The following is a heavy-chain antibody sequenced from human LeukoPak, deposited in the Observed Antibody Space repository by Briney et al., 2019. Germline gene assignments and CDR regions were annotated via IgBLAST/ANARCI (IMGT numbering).Heavy chain of an antibody. J-gene: IGHJ4*02. CDR1: GGPISSGGYS. V-gene: IGHV4-30-2*01. CDR3: ARGTYYYGSGSKFDY. Sequence: SQTLSLTCAVSGGPISSGGYSWSWIRQPPGKGLEWIGYIYHSGSTYYNPSLKSRVTISVDRSKNQFSLKLSSVTAADTAVYYCARGTYYYGSGSKFDYWGQGTLVTVSS. D-gene: IGHD3-10*01. CDR2: IYHSGST.